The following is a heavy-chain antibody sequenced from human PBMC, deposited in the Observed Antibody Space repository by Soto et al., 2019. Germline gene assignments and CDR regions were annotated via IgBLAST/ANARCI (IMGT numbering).Heavy chain of an antibody. J-gene: IGHJ4*02. Sequence: SETLSLTCAVYGGSFSGYYWSWIRQPPGKGLEWIGEINHSGSTNYNPSLKSRVTISVDTSKNQFSLKLSSVTAADTAVYYCARGSVHDYWGQGTLVTVPQ. D-gene: IGHD3-10*02. CDR1: GGSFSGYY. CDR2: INHSGST. CDR3: ARGSVHDY. V-gene: IGHV4-34*01.